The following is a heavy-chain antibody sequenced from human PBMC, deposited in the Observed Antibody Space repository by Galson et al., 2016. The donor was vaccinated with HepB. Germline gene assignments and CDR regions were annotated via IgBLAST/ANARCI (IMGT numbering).Heavy chain of an antibody. CDR2: LSGASGTT. CDR1: GFTFSSYA. CDR3: AKARGFNTYYYYMDV. V-gene: IGHV3-23*01. J-gene: IGHJ6*03. Sequence: SLRLSCAASGFTFSSYAMAWVRQAPGKGLESVSGLSGASGTTLYADSVKGRFTMSRDNSRDALYLEINTLRVEDTAVYFCAKARGFNTYYYYMDVWGKGTTVTVSS. D-gene: IGHD3-10*01.